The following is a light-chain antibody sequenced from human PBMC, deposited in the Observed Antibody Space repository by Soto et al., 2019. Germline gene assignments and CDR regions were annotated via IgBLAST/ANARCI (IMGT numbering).Light chain of an antibody. Sequence: DIQMTQSPSSLSASGGDRVTITCRASQDIGTYLSWYQQKPGKVPKLLIYTSSTLQSGVPSRFSGSGYGTDCTLTLTSLQPDDVATYYCQKHNGAPLTFGGGTKVEIK. CDR2: TSS. CDR3: QKHNGAPLT. J-gene: IGKJ4*01. CDR1: QDIGTY. V-gene: IGKV1-27*01.